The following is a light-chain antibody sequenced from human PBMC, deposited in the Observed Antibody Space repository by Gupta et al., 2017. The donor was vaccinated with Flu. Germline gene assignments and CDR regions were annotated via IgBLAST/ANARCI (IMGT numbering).Light chain of an antibody. CDR2: DVS. Sequence: QSALPQPRSVSGSPGQSVTISCTGTSSDVGGYNYVSWYQQHPGKAPKLMIYDVSERPSGVPDRFSGSKSGNTASLTISGLQSEDEADYYCCSYAGSYTEMFGGGTKLTVL. J-gene: IGLJ3*02. CDR3: CSYAGSYTEM. CDR1: SSDVGGYNY. V-gene: IGLV2-11*01.